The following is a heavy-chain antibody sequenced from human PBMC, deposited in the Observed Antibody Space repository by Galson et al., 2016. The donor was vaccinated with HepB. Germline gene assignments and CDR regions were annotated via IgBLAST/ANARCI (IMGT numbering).Heavy chain of an antibody. CDR3: AREGCINGVCHLDGFDV. Sequence: SLRLSCAASGFSVSNNDASWVRQAPGKGLEWVSVSYSGGRTCYADSVKGRFTVSRDDSKNTLYLQMNSLRVEDTAVYYCAREGCINGVCHLDGFDVWGQGTMATVSS. V-gene: IGHV3-53*01. CDR2: SYSGGRT. CDR1: GFSVSNND. J-gene: IGHJ3*01. D-gene: IGHD2-8*01.